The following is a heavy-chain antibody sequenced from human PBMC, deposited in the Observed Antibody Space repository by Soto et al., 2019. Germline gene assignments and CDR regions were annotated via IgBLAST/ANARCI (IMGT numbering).Heavy chain of an antibody. CDR3: VRDHIAAVGTGYFDY. CDR1: GFTFSSYG. V-gene: IGHV3-33*01. D-gene: IGHD6-13*01. CDR2: IWYDGSNK. Sequence: GSLRLSCAASGFTFSSYGMHWVRQAPGKGLEWVAVIWYDGSNKYYADSVKGRFTISRDNSKNTLYLQMNSLRAEDTAVYYCVRDHIAAVGTGYFDYWGQGTLVTVSS. J-gene: IGHJ4*02.